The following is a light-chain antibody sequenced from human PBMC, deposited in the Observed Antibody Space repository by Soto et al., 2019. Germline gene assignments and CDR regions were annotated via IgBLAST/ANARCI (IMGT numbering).Light chain of an antibody. CDR3: LQRRQWPFT. J-gene: IGKJ3*01. Sequence: EIVLTQSPATLSLSPGERATLSCSASQSVRSYLAWYQQKPGQAPRLLISAATNRANGIPARFSGRGSRTDLTLTSSRLEPEGFAGCFCLQRRQWPFTFGPGTKVDIK. CDR1: QSVRSY. V-gene: IGKV3-11*01. CDR2: AAT.